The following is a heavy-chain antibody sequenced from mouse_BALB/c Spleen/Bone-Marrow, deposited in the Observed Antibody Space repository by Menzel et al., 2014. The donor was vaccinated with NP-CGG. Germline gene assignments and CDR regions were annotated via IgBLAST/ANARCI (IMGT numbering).Heavy chain of an antibody. V-gene: IGHV1-9*01. CDR1: GYTFNSYW. CDR3: ARGSYGYLFAY. CDR2: ILPGSGST. J-gene: IGHJ3*01. D-gene: IGHD1-2*01. Sequence: VKLMESGAELMKPGASVKISCKATGYTFNSYWIEWVKQRPGHGLEWIGEILPGSGSTNYNEKFKGKATFTTDTSSNTAYMQLSSLTSEDSAVYYCARGSYGYLFAYWGQGTLVTVSA.